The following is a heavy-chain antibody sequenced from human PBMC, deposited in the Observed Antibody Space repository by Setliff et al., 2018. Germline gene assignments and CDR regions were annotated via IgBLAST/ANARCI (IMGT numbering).Heavy chain of an antibody. V-gene: IGHV5-51*01. CDR2: IFPGDSEA. CDR1: GYSFTSHW. Sequence: GESLKISCSTSGYSFTSHWIGWVRQMPGKGPEWVGLIFPGDSEARYSPSFQGQITMSVDTASNTAYLEWRSLKASDTALYYCARLPSTGSGFFQHWGRGTLVTVSS. D-gene: IGHD3-10*01. CDR3: ARLPSTGSGFFQH. J-gene: IGHJ1*01.